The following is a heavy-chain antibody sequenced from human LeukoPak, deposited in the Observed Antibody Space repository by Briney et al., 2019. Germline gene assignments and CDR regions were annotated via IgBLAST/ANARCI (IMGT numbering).Heavy chain of an antibody. CDR3: ASQIGTGTSTFHFDL. CDR1: GASISSYY. D-gene: IGHD2-2*01. V-gene: IGHV4-34*01. CDR2: INHSGST. Sequence: PSETLSLTCTGSGASISSYYWSWIRQPPRKGLEWIGEINHSGSTNYNPSLKSRVTMSVDTSKNQFSLKLSSVTAADTAVYYCASQIGTGTSTFHFDLWGRGTLVTVSS. J-gene: IGHJ2*01.